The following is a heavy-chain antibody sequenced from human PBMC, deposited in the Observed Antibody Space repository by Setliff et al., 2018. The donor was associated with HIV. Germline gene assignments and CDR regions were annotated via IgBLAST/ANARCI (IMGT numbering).Heavy chain of an antibody. CDR1: GYTFSSYG. CDR3: ARNKLSDAFDV. CDR2: INSYDGNT. J-gene: IGHJ3*01. D-gene: IGHD1-1*01. Sequence: ASVKVSCKASGYTFSSYGISWVRQAPGQGLEWMGWINSYDGNTNYEQKFQGRVTMTTDTSTTPAYLELRSLRPDDTAVYFCARNKLSDAFDVWGPGTMVTVS. V-gene: IGHV1-18*01.